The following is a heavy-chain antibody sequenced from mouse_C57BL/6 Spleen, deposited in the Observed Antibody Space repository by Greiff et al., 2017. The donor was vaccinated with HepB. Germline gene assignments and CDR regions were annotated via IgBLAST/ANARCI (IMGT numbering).Heavy chain of an antibody. CDR2: IDPETGGT. D-gene: IGHD2-1*01. V-gene: IGHV1-15*01. Sequence: QVQLQQSGAELVRPGASVTLSCKASGYTFTDYEMHWVKQTPVHGLEWIGAIDPETGGTAYNQKFKGKAILTADKSSSTAYMELRSLTSEDSAVYYCTNFLLWYFDVWGTGTTVTVSS. CDR1: GYTFTDYE. CDR3: TNFLLWYFDV. J-gene: IGHJ1*03.